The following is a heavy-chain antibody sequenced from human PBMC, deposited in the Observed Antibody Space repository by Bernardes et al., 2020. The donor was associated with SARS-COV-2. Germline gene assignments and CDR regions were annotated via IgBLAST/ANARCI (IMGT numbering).Heavy chain of an antibody. CDR1: GFTFSSYS. J-gene: IGHJ6*02. V-gene: IGHV3-48*04. CDR2: MTSSSSTI. Sequence: GGSLRLSCAASGFTFSSYSMNWVRQAPGKGLEWVSYMTSSSSTIYYADAVKGRFTISRDNAKNSLYLQMNSLRAEDTAVYYCARDRDVLLWFGELFLYGMDVWGQGTTVTVSS. D-gene: IGHD3-10*01. CDR3: ARDRDVLLWFGELFLYGMDV.